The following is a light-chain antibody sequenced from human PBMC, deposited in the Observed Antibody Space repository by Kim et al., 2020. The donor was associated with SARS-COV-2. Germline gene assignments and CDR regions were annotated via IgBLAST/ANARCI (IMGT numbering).Light chain of an antibody. V-gene: IGKV3-11*01. CDR1: QSVNSY. J-gene: IGKJ1*01. CDR2: DAS. CDR3: QQRSNWPWT. Sequence: EILLTQSPATLSLSPGERATLSCRASQSVNSYLAWYQQRPGQAPRLLIYDASNRATGIPARFSGSGSGTDFTLTISSLEPEDFAVYYCQQRSNWPWTFGQGTKVDIK.